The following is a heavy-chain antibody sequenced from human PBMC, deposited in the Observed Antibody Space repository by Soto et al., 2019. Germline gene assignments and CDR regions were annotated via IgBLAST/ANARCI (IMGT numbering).Heavy chain of an antibody. CDR2: ISGYNGYP. Sequence: QVQLVQSGAEVRKPGASVNVSCKTSGYIFTNYGVAWVRQAPGQGLELVAWISGYNGYPKHTQKFQGRVTVTTDTTTRTGYMELRNLGSDDTAVYYCARASAGALYDFWGQGTRVTVSS. V-gene: IGHV1-18*01. CDR3: ARASAGALYDF. CDR1: GYIFTNYG. D-gene: IGHD6-13*01. J-gene: IGHJ4*02.